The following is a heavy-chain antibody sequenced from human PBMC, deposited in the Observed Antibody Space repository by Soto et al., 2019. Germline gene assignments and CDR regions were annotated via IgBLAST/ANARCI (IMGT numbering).Heavy chain of an antibody. CDR3: ARGGHYYDSSGYYPSFDY. CDR1: GGSVSSGSYY. CDR2: IYYSGST. J-gene: IGHJ4*02. D-gene: IGHD3-22*01. V-gene: IGHV4-61*01. Sequence: KTSETLSLTCTVSGGSVSSGSYYWSWIRQPPGKGLEWIGYIYYSGSTNYNPSLKSRVTISVDTSKNQFSLKLSSVTAADTAVYYCARGGHYYDSSGYYPSFDYWGQGTLVTVSS.